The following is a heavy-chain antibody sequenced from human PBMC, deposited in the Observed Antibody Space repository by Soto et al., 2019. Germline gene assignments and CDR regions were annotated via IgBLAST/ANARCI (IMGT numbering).Heavy chain of an antibody. Sequence: QLQLQESGPGLVKPSETLSLTCTVSGGSISSSSYYWGWIRQPPGKGLEWIGSIYYSGSTYYNPSLKSRVTISVDTCKNQFSLKLSSVTAADTAVYYCARHLFSSGWYLIWGQGTMVTVSS. V-gene: IGHV4-39*01. D-gene: IGHD6-19*01. CDR2: IYYSGST. CDR3: ARHLFSSGWYLI. CDR1: GGSISSSSYY. J-gene: IGHJ3*02.